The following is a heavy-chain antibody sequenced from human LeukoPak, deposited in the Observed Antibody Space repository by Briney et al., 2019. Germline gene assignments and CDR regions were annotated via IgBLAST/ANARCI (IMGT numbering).Heavy chain of an antibody. CDR2: IKQDGSEK. V-gene: IGHV3-7*01. CDR3: ARDYDYGGTRQGFDP. J-gene: IGHJ5*02. Sequence: PGGSLRLSCAASGFTFSSYAMSWVRQAPGKGLEWVANIKQDGSEKYYVDSVKGRFTISRDNAKNSLYLQMNSLRAEDTAVYYCARDYDYGGTRQGFDPWGQGTLVTVSS. CDR1: GFTFSSYA. D-gene: IGHD4-23*01.